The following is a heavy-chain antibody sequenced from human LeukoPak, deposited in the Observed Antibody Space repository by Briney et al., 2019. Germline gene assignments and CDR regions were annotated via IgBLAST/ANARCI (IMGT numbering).Heavy chain of an antibody. CDR1: GFTFSSYG. Sequence: GGSLRLSCAASGFTFSSYGMHWVRRAPGKGLEWVAVISYDGSNKYYADSVKGRFTISRDNSKNTLYLQMNSLRAEDTAVYYCANLVFDSSGYSYFDYWGQGTLVTVSS. CDR2: ISYDGSNK. CDR3: ANLVFDSSGYSYFDY. V-gene: IGHV3-30*18. J-gene: IGHJ4*02. D-gene: IGHD3-22*01.